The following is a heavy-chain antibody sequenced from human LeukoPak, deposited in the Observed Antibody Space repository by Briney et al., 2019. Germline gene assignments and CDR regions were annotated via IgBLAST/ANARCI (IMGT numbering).Heavy chain of an antibody. V-gene: IGHV1-18*01. CDR3: ARSPPYYDGSGYQSSRYFDY. D-gene: IGHD3-22*01. Sequence: GASVKVSCKASGYTFTSYGISWVRQAPGQGLEWMGWISVYNGNTNYAQKLQGRVTMTTDTSTTTAYMELRSLRSDDTAVYYCARSPPYYDGSGYQSSRYFDYWGQGTLVTVSS. J-gene: IGHJ4*02. CDR1: GYTFTSYG. CDR2: ISVYNGNT.